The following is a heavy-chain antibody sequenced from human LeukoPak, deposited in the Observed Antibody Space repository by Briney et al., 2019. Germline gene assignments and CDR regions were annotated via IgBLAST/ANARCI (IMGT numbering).Heavy chain of an antibody. J-gene: IGHJ4*02. CDR3: TKKYSSSAYDC. CDR1: GFTFSRFA. Sequence: GGSLRLSCAASGFTFSRFAMHWVRQAPGKGLEWVSGISGSGGNTYYADSVKGRFTISRDNSKNTLYLQMNSLRAEDTAAYYCTKKYSSSAYDCRGQGTLLTVSS. D-gene: IGHD2-2*01. V-gene: IGHV3-23*01. CDR2: ISGSGGNT.